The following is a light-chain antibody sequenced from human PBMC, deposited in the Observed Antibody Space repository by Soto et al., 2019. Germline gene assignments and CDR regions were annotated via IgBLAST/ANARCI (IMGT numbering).Light chain of an antibody. CDR3: QQYNNWPGT. CDR2: GAS. CDR1: QSVSSN. J-gene: IGKJ1*01. V-gene: IGKV3-15*01. Sequence: EILMTQSPATLSVSPGERATLSCRASQSVSSNLAWYQQKPGQAPRLLIYGASTRATGIPARFSGSGSGTEFTLTISSLQSEDFAVYYCQQYNNWPGTFCQGTKV.